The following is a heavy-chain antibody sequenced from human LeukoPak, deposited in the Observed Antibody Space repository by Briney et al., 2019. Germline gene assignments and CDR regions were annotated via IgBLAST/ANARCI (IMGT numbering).Heavy chain of an antibody. Sequence: PGRSLRLSCPASGFTFSSYGMHWVRQAPGKGLEWVAVIWYDGSNKYYADSVKGRFTISRDNSKNTLYLQMNSLRAEDTAVYYCASGEGRFDIWGQGTMVTVSS. CDR1: GFTFSSYG. CDR2: IWYDGSNK. D-gene: IGHD7-27*01. CDR3: ASGEGRFDI. V-gene: IGHV3-33*01. J-gene: IGHJ3*02.